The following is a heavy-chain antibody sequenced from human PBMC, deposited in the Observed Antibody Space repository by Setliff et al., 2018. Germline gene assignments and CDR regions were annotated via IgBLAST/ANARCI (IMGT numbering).Heavy chain of an antibody. Sequence: GSLRLSCVASTFTFTKYAVTWVRQAPGKGLEWVSSIHVSGDRTYYADSVKGRFTISRDNSKNTLYLQMNGLRAEDSALYYCAKDPNGDFFGAFDTWGQGALVTVSS. V-gene: IGHV3-23*01. CDR1: TFTFTKYA. CDR2: IHVSGDRT. D-gene: IGHD4-17*01. J-gene: IGHJ5*02. CDR3: AKDPNGDFFGAFDT.